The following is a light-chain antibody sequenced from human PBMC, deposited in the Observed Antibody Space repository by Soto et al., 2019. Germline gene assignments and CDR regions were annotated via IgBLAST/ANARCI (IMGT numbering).Light chain of an antibody. V-gene: IGLV1-40*01. CDR3: QSYDNSLRGWV. CDR2: ETK. Sequence: QSVLTQPPSVSGGPGQRVTVSCTGSASNFGAGYDVHWYQQVPGTAPNLLMFETKSRPSGVAARFSASKSGTSASLAITGLQTEDEAHYYCQSYDNSLRGWVFGGGTTLTVL. CDR1: ASNFGAGYD. J-gene: IGLJ3*02.